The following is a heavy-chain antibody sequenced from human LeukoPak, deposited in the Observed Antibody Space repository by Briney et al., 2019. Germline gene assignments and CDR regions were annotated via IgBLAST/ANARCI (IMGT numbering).Heavy chain of an antibody. CDR1: GFTVSSNY. CDR2: ISSSGSTI. CDR3: ASSRELLDYFDY. V-gene: IGHV3-11*04. D-gene: IGHD1-7*01. Sequence: GGSLRLSCAASGFTVSSNYMSWARQAPGKGLEWVSYISSSGSTIYYADSVKGRFTISRDNAKNSLYLQMNSLRAEDTAVYYCASSRELLDYFDYWGQGTLVTVSS. J-gene: IGHJ4*02.